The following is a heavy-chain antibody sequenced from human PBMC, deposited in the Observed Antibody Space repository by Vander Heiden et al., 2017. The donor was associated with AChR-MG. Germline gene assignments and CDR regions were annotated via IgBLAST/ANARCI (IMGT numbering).Heavy chain of an antibody. D-gene: IGHD3-10*01. J-gene: IGHJ5*02. CDR1: GDSLPSNSAP. CDR2: TYYRSKWYN. CDR3: ARGPMVRGVIIGNRRGNWFDP. V-gene: IGHV6-1*01. Sequence: QVQLQQSGPGLVQPSQTISLTCAIPGDSLPSNSAPWNWIRQSPSRGLEWLGRTYYRSKWYNDYAVSVKSRITINPDTSKNQFSLQLNSVTPEDTAVYYCARGPMVRGVIIGNRRGNWFDPWGQGTLVTVSS.